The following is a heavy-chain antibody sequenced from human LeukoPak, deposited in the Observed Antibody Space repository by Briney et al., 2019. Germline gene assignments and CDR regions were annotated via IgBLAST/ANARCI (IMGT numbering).Heavy chain of an antibody. V-gene: IGHV4-30-4*01. CDR3: ARTTLGYCSGGSCYSFDY. Sequence: SETLSLTCTVSGGSISSGDYYWSWIRQPAGKGLEWIGYIYYSGSTYYNPSLKSRVTISVDTSKNQFSLKLSSVTAAGTAVYYCARTTLGYCSGGSCYSFDYWGQGTLVTVSS. CDR1: GGSISSGDYY. CDR2: IYYSGST. D-gene: IGHD2-15*01. J-gene: IGHJ4*02.